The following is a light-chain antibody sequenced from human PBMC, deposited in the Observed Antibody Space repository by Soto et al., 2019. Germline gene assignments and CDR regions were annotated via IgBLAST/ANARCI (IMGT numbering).Light chain of an antibody. CDR1: PSVSNS. V-gene: IGKV3-15*01. CDR2: GAF. Sequence: ESVLTQSPATLSLSPGERATLSCRASPSVSNSLAWYQQKPGQAPSLLIYGAFTRATGIPARFSGTGSGTEFTLTISSLQSEDFALYYCQQYNDWPLTFGQGTKVEI. CDR3: QQYNDWPLT. J-gene: IGKJ1*01.